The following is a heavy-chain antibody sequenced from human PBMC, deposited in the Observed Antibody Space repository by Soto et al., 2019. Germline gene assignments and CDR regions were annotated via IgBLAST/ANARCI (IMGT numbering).Heavy chain of an antibody. J-gene: IGHJ2*01. CDR1: GYTFTSYG. V-gene: IGHV1-18*01. CDR2: ISAYNGNT. CDR3: AREDEWYFDL. Sequence: QVQLVQSGAEVKKPGASVKVSCKASGYTFTSYGVSWVRQAPGQGLEWMGWISAYNGNTYYTQKCQVRVTMNKDTSASTAYMDLRSLRSDDTAVYYCAREDEWYFDLWGRGTLVTVSS.